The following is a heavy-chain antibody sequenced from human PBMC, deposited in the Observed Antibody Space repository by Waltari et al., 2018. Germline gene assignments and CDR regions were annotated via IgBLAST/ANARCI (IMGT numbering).Heavy chain of an antibody. J-gene: IGHJ4*02. CDR2: VYSGGST. V-gene: IGHV3-66*02. CDR1: GFTVSNNY. Sequence: EVQLVESGGGLVQPGGSLSLSWAASGFTVSNNYMTWVRQAPGEGLEWVAIVYSGGSTNYADSVKGRFTISRDSSRNTLYLQMNRLTVDDTAIYYCTRDTGDWGQGTLVTVSS. D-gene: IGHD7-27*01. CDR3: TRDTGD.